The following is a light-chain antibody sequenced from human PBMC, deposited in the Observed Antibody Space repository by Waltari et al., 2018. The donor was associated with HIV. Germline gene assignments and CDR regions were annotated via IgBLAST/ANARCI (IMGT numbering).Light chain of an antibody. J-gene: IGKJ4*01. CDR2: DAS. CDR3: QQYGSSPRT. Sequence: ELVLTQSPGTLSLSPGERATLSCRASQSVSSSYLAWYQQKPGQAPRLLIYDASSRATGIPDRFSGRGSGTDFTLTISRLEPEDFAVFYCQQYGSSPRTFGGGTKVEIK. V-gene: IGKV3-20*01. CDR1: QSVSSSY.